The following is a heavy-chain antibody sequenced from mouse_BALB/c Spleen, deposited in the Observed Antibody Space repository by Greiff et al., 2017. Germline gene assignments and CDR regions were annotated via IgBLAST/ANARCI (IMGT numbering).Heavy chain of an antibody. CDR1: GFSLTSYG. J-gene: IGHJ3*01. D-gene: IGHD1-1*01. V-gene: IGHV5-9-4*01. CDR3: AREDYYYGSSYRWFAY. Sequence: EVQLQQSGPGLVQPSQSLSITCTVSGFSLTSYGVHWVRQSPEKRLEWVAEISSGGSYTYYPDTVTGRFTISRDNAKNTLYLEMSSLRSEDTAMYYCAREDYYYGSSYRWFAYWGQGTLVTVSA. CDR2: ISSGGSYT.